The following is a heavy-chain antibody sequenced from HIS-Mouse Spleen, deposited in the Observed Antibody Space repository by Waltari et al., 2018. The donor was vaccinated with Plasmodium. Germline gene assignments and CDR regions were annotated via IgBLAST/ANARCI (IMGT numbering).Heavy chain of an antibody. CDR1: GGSFSGYY. CDR3: ASSGSGSYYY. CDR2: INHSGST. D-gene: IGHD3-10*01. Sequence: QVQLQQWGLALFTPPETLSITCAVYGGSFSGYYWSWIRQSPGKGLEWIGEINHSGSTNYNPSLKSRVTISVDTSKNQFSLKLSSVTAADTAVYYCASSGSGSYYYWGQGTLVTVSS. J-gene: IGHJ4*02. V-gene: IGHV4-34*01.